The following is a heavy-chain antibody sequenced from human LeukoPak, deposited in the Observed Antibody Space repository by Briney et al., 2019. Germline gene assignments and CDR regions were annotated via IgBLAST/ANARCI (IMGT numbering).Heavy chain of an antibody. CDR3: ANVWTTGY. CDR2: IWYDGSNK. J-gene: IGHJ4*02. D-gene: IGHD1-1*01. Sequence: PGGSLRLSCEASGFTFSNYAMSWVRQAPGKGLEWVAVIWYDGSNKYYADSVKGRFTISRDNSKNTLYLQMNSLRAEDTAVYYCANVWTTGYWGQGTLVTVSS. V-gene: IGHV3-33*08. CDR1: GFTFSNYA.